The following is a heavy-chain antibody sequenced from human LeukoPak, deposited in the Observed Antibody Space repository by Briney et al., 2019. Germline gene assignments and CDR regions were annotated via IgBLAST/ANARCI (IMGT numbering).Heavy chain of an antibody. D-gene: IGHD3-10*01. Sequence: PGGSLRLSCAGSGFAVGTYAMSWVRQAPGMVLEWVSSISANGQATYYADSVEGRFTISRDNSKSTLYLQLNSLRAEDTATYYCARDPYNTILYRLAHWGKGTLVTVSS. CDR1: GFAVGTYA. CDR2: ISANGQAT. J-gene: IGHJ4*02. V-gene: IGHV3-23*01. CDR3: ARDPYNTILYRLAH.